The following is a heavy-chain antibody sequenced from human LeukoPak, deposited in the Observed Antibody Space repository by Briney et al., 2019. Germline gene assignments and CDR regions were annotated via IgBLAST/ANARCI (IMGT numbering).Heavy chain of an antibody. CDR1: GYTFTNYF. D-gene: IGHD5-18*01. J-gene: IGHJ3*02. CDR2: INPSGGST. CDR3: AVAYSYGRDTFDI. V-gene: IGHV1-46*01. Sequence: ASVKVPCKASGYTFTNYFIHWVRQAPGQGLEWMGIINPSGGSTRYAEKFQGTITMTRDTPTSTVYMDLRSLRSEDTAVYYCAVAYSYGRDTFDIWGQGTMVTVTS.